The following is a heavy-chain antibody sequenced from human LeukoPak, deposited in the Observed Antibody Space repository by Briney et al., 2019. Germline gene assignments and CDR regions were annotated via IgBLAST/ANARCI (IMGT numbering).Heavy chain of an antibody. J-gene: IGHJ6*02. CDR2: IYHSGST. CDR3: ARVGTYYDFWSGYTSSYGMDV. CDR1: GGSISSGGYS. V-gene: IGHV4-30-2*01. D-gene: IGHD3-3*01. Sequence: SETLSLTCAVSGGSISSGGYSWSWIRQPPGKGLEWIGYIYHSGSTYYNPSLKSRVTISVDRSKNQFSLKLSSVTAADTAVYYCARVGTYYDFWSGYTSSYGMDVWGQGTTVTVSS.